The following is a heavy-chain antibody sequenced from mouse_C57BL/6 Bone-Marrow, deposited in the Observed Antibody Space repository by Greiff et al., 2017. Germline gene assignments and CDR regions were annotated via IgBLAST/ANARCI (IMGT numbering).Heavy chain of an antibody. CDR1: GYTFTTYP. V-gene: IGHV1-47*01. J-gene: IGHJ2*01. Sequence: VKLMESGAELVKPGASVKMSCKASGYTFTTYPIEWMKQNHGKSLEWIGYFHPYNDDTKYNEKFKGKATLTVEKSSNTVYLELSRLTSDDSAVYYCARSSTFFYYFDYWGQGTTLTVSS. D-gene: IGHD5-1*01. CDR3: ARSSTFFYYFDY. CDR2: FHPYNDDT.